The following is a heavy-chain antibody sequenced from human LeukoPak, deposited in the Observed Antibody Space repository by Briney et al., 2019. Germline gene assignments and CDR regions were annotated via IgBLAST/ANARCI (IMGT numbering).Heavy chain of an antibody. V-gene: IGHV4-59*08. CDR2: IYYIGST. CDR1: GGSISTYY. CDR3: ARVFRLHSFDY. J-gene: IGHJ4*02. Sequence: SETLSLTCTVSGGSISTYYWSWIRQPPGKGLEWIGYIYYIGSTNYNPSLKSRVAISVDTSKNQFSLKLTSVTAADTAVYYCARVFRLHSFDYWGQGTLVTVSS. D-gene: IGHD2-15*01.